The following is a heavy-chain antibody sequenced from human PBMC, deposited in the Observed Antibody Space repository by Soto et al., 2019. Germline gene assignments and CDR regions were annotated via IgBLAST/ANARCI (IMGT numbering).Heavy chain of an antibody. CDR1: GYTFTSYG. CDR2: ISAYNGNT. CDR3: ARSAAYGSGSYPPGLPKGFDP. D-gene: IGHD3-10*01. V-gene: IGHV1-18*01. J-gene: IGHJ5*02. Sequence: ASVKVSCKASGYTFTSYGISWVRQAPGQGLEWMGWISAYNGNTNYAQKLQGRVTMTTDTSTSTAYMELRSLRSDDTAVYYCARSAAYGSGSYPPGLPKGFDPWGQGTLVTVSS.